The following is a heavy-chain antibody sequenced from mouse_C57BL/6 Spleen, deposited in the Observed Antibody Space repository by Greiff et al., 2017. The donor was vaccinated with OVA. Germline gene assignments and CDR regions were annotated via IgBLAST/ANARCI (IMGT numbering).Heavy chain of an antibody. V-gene: IGHV1-69*01. D-gene: IGHD2-5*01. CDR1: GYTFTSYW. Sequence: VQLQQPGAELVMPGASVKLSCKASGYTFTSYWMHWVKQRPGQGLEWIGEIDPSDSYTNYNQKFKGKSTLTVDKSSSTAYMQLSSLTSEDSAVYYCARSEIVTLPHYYAMDYWGQGTSVTVSS. J-gene: IGHJ4*01. CDR3: ARSEIVTLPHYYAMDY. CDR2: IDPSDSYT.